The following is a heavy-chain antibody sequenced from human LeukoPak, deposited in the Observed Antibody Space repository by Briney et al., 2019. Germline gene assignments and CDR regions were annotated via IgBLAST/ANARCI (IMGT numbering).Heavy chain of an antibody. Sequence: SGTLSLTCTVSGGSIRSYYWSWIRKPAGKGLEWIGRIYTSGSTNYNPSLKSRVTMSVDTSKNQFSLKLSSVTAADTAVYYCARDPGYYGSGTRGAFDIWGQGTMVTVSS. V-gene: IGHV4-4*07. D-gene: IGHD3-10*01. CDR3: ARDPGYYGSGTRGAFDI. J-gene: IGHJ3*02. CDR2: IYTSGST. CDR1: GGSIRSYY.